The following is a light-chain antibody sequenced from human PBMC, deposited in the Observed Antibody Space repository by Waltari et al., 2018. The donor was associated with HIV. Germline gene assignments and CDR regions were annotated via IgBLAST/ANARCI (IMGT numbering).Light chain of an antibody. CDR2: WAS. CDR3: QQYYSTPWT. Sequence: DIVMTQSPDSLAVSLGERATINCKSSQSVLYSSNNKNYLAWYHQEPGPPPKLRSYWASTRESGVPDRFSGSGSGTDFTLTISSLQAEEVAVYYCQQYYSTPWTFGKGTKVEIK. J-gene: IGKJ1*01. CDR1: QSVLYSSNNKNY. V-gene: IGKV4-1*01.